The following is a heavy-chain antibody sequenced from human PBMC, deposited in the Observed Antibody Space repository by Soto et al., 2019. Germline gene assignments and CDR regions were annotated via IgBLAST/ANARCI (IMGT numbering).Heavy chain of an antibody. D-gene: IGHD2-15*01. CDR3: ARDSGVVVAATCYWFDP. CDR2: IIPIFGTA. CDR1: GGTFSSYA. Sequence: QVQLVQSGAEAKKPGSSVKVSCKASGGTFSSYAISWVRQAPGQGLEWMGGIIPIFGTANYAQKFQGRVTITEDESTRTAYMELSSLRSEDTAVYYCARDSGVVVAATCYWFDPWGQGTLVTVSS. V-gene: IGHV1-69*01. J-gene: IGHJ5*02.